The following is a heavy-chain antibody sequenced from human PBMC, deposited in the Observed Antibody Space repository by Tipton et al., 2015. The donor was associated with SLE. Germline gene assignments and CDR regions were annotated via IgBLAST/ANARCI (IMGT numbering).Heavy chain of an antibody. CDR2: ASHDGNGQ. D-gene: IGHD6-13*01. CDR1: GFTFSTYA. CDR3: ARSRYSGSWYYFDY. Sequence: SLRLSCAVSGFTFSTYAMHWVRQAPGKGLEWVAFASHDGNGQTYTDSVKGRFTISRDNSKNTLDLQMNSLAPEDTALYYCARSRYSGSWYYFDYWGQGTLVTVSS. V-gene: IGHV3-30*03. J-gene: IGHJ4*02.